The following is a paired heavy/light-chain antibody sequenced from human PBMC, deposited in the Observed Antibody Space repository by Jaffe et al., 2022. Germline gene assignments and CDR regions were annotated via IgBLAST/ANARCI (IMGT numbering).Heavy chain of an antibody. V-gene: IGHV5-51*03. CDR1: GYSFTSYW. D-gene: IGHD5-18*01. J-gene: IGHJ4*02. CDR3: VTNIGGEWTPDTENGYNFDY. CDR2: IYPGDSDT. Sequence: EVQLVQSGAEVKKPGESLKISCKGSGYSFTSYWIGWVRQMPGKGLEWMGIIYPGDSDTRYSPSFQGQVTISADKSISTAYLQWSSLKASDTAMYYCVTNIGGEWTPDTENGYNFDYWGQGTLVTVSS.
Light chain of an antibody. J-gene: IGKJ1*01. V-gene: IGKV4-1*01. CDR2: WAS. CDR3: QQYYSTPPLWT. CDR1: QSVLYSSNNKNY. Sequence: DIVMTQSPDSLAVSLGERATINCKSSQSVLYSSNNKNYLAWYQQKPGQPPKLLIYWASTRESGVPDRFSGSGSGTDFTLTISSLQAEDVAVYYCQQYYSTPPLWTFGQGTKVEIK.